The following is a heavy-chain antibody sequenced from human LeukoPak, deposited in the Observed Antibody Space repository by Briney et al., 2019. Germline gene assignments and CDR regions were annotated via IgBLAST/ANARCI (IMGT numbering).Heavy chain of an antibody. V-gene: IGHV3-21*01. CDR1: GFTLSSYS. J-gene: IGHJ6*03. Sequence: PGGSLRLSCAASGFTLSSYSMNWVRQAPGKGLEWVSSISSSSSYIYYADSVKGRFTISRDNAKNSLYLQMNSLRAEDTAVYYCARDTSIAARPYYMDVWGKGTTVTVSS. CDR2: ISSSSSYI. D-gene: IGHD6-6*01. CDR3: ARDTSIAARPYYMDV.